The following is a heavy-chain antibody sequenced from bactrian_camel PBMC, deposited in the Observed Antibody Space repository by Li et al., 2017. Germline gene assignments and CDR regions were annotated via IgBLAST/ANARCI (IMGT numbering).Heavy chain of an antibody. CDR1: ESTYRSIC. J-gene: IGHJ4*01. Sequence: HVQLVESGGGSVQAGGSPTLSCTASESTYRSICMAWFRQAPGSQRETVATVDSSGTTYYADSVKGRFAISQDNAKNTLYLQMNSLKPEDTGMYYCAFEIQPRVGGLDYSQGAPMAPLCPTQGYWGQ. CDR3: AFEIQPRVGGLDYSQGAPMAPLCPTQGY. V-gene: IGHV3S53*01. CDR2: VDSSGTT. D-gene: IGHD7*01.